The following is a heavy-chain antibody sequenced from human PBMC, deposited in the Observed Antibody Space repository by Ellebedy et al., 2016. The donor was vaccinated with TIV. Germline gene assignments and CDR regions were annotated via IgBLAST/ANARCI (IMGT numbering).Heavy chain of an antibody. V-gene: IGHV3-48*02. CDR2: ISSSSSTI. CDR3: ARDPLWFGDHTHFDY. D-gene: IGHD3-10*01. J-gene: IGHJ4*02. Sequence: GESLKISCAASGFTFSTYNMNWVRQAPGKGLEWVSYISSSSSTIYYADSVKGRFTISRDNAKNSLYLQMNSLRDEDTAVYYCARDPLWFGDHTHFDYWGQGTLVTVSS. CDR1: GFTFSTYN.